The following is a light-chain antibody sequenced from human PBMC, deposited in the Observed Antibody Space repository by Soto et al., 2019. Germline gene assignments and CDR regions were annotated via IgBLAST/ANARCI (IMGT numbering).Light chain of an antibody. CDR2: AAS. J-gene: IGKJ2*01. CDR3: QQYNDWPRT. V-gene: IGKV3D-15*01. CDR1: QRFGND. Sequence: EIVMTQSPATLSASPGDTATLSCRASQRFGNDLAGYLQSPAQAPRSPIYAASTRGTGIPARFSGSGSGTDFTLTISSLQSEDSGVYYCQQYNDWPRTFGQGTKLEI.